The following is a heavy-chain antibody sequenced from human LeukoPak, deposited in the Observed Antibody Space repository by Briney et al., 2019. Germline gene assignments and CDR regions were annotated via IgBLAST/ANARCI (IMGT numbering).Heavy chain of an antibody. Sequence: GGSLRLSCAASGFTFNSHAMAWVRQAPGEGLEWVSAISGSGGRTYDADSVKGRFTISRDNSKNTLYLQMNSLRAEDTAVYYCAKWGCSGGSCYPFDYWGQGTLVTVSS. CDR1: GFTFNSHA. CDR3: AKWGCSGGSCYPFDY. D-gene: IGHD2-15*01. V-gene: IGHV3-23*01. CDR2: ISGSGGRT. J-gene: IGHJ4*02.